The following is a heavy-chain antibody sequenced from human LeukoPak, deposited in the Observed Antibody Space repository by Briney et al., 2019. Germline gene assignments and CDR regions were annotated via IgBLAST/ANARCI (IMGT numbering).Heavy chain of an antibody. Sequence: GRSLRLSCAVSGLTFSDYWMSCVSQAPGKGTEWVAKIKQDGSEQYYVDSVKGRFTISRDNAKNSLFLQMNRLRAEDTAVYYCARNKRADIWGQGTMVAVSS. V-gene: IGHV3-7*01. D-gene: IGHD1/OR15-1a*01. CDR2: IKQDGSEQ. CDR3: ARNKRADI. J-gene: IGHJ3*02. CDR1: GLTFSDYW.